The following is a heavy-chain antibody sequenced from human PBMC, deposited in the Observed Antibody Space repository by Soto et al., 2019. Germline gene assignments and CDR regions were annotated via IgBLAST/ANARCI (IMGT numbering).Heavy chain of an antibody. D-gene: IGHD3-10*01. Sequence: SGPTLVNPTQTLTLTCTFSGFSLSTSGMRVSWIRQPPGKALEWLARIDWDDDKFYSTSLKTRLTISKDTSKNQVVLTMTNMEPVDTATYYCARTYYGSWNGGYYYGMDVWGQGTTVTVSS. V-gene: IGHV2-70*04. CDR2: IDWDDDK. CDR1: GFSLSTSGMR. CDR3: ARTYYGSWNGGYYYGMDV. J-gene: IGHJ6*02.